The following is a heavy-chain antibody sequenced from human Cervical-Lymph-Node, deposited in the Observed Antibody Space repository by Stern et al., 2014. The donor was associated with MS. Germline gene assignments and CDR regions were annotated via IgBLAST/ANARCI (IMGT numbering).Heavy chain of an antibody. V-gene: IGHV3-21*01. D-gene: IGHD3-22*01. J-gene: IGHJ4*02. CDR2: ISSSSSYI. Sequence: VQLVESGGGLVKPGGSLRLSCAASGFTFSSYSMNWVRQAPGKGLEWVSSISSSSSYIYYADSVKGRFTISRDNAKNSLYLQMNSLRAEDTAVYYCAILLDYYDSSGVDYWGQGTLVTVSS. CDR1: GFTFSSYS. CDR3: AILLDYYDSSGVDY.